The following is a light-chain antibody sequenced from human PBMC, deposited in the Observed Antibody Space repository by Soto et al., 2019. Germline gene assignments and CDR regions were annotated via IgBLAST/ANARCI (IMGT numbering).Light chain of an antibody. CDR2: YDS. V-gene: IGLV3-21*04. CDR3: QVWDSSSDHVV. CDR1: NIGSKS. J-gene: IGLJ2*01. Sequence: SYELTQPHSVSVAPGTTARLTCGGNNIGSKSVHWYQQKPGQAPVLVIYYDSDRPSGIPERFSGSNSGNTATLTISRVEAGDEADYYCQVWDSSSDHVVFGGGTKLTVL.